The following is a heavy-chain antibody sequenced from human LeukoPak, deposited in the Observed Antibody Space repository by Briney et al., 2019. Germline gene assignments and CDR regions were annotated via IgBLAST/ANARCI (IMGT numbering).Heavy chain of an antibody. J-gene: IGHJ4*02. V-gene: IGHV4-31*03. CDR3: ARVGADLTGTPFDY. D-gene: IGHD1/OR15-1a*01. CDR1: SGSTYSGRYF. Sequence: SLTVSLTCTVSSGSTYSGRYFRRSIGQDPGKIGERIGYIYYIGRTYYTPSLKSRVTISVETSKNQFPLKLSSVTAADTAVYYCARVGADLTGTPFDYWGQGTLVTVSS. CDR2: IYYIGRT.